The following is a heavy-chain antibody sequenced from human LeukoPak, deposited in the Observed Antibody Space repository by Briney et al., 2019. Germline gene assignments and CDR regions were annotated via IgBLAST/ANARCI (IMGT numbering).Heavy chain of an antibody. J-gene: IGHJ4*02. D-gene: IGHD1-20*01. CDR3: ARLTVLDY. CDR2: ISSSGSTI. Sequence: LSLTCTVSGGSISSYYWSWVRQAPGKGLEWVSYISSSGSTIYYADSVKGRFTISRDNAKNSLYLQMNSLRAEDTAVYYCARLTVLDYWGQGALVTVSS. V-gene: IGHV3-48*03. CDR1: GGSISSYY.